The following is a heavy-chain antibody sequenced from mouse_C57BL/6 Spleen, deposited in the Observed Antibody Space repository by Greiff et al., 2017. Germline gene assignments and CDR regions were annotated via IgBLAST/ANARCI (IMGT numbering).Heavy chain of an antibody. Sequence: QVQLQQPGAELVKPGASVKMSCKASGYTFTSYWITWVKQRPGQGLEWIGDIYPGSGSTNYNEKFKSKAKLTVDTSSSPAYMQLSSLTSEDSSVYYCATAGYARDYWGQGTSVTVSS. CDR3: ATAGYARDY. CDR2: IYPGSGST. J-gene: IGHJ4*01. CDR1: GYTFTSYW. V-gene: IGHV1-55*01.